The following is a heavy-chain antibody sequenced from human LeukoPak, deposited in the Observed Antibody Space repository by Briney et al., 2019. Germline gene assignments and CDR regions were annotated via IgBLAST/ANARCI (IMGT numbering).Heavy chain of an antibody. Sequence: ASVTVSCKASGYTFTSYGISWVRQAPGQGLEWMGWISTYNGNTNYAQKLQGRVTMTTDTSTSTAYMELRSLRSDDTAVYYCARDPHEFSSGWSHFEYWGQGTLVTVSS. D-gene: IGHD6-19*01. V-gene: IGHV1-18*01. CDR2: ISTYNGNT. CDR1: GYTFTSYG. J-gene: IGHJ4*02. CDR3: ARDPHEFSSGWSHFEY.